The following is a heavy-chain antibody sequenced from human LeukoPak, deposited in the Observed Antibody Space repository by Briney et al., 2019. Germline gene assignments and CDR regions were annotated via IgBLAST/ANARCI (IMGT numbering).Heavy chain of an antibody. V-gene: IGHV3-20*04. Sequence: PGGSLRLSCAASGFIFDDYGMSWVRQAPGKGLEWVSGINWNGGTTVYADSVKGRFTISRDNAKNFLYLQMNSLRVEDTALYYCARDATARTDYYDSSGRTKFDYWGQGTLVTVSS. CDR1: GFIFDDYG. CDR2: INWNGGTT. CDR3: ARDATARTDYYDSSGRTKFDY. J-gene: IGHJ4*02. D-gene: IGHD3-22*01.